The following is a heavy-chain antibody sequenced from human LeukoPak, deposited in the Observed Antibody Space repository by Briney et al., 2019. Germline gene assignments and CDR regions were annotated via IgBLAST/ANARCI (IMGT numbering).Heavy chain of an antibody. CDR2: IYTSGST. D-gene: IGHD4-17*01. Sequence: PSETLSLTCTVSGGSISSGSYYWSWIRQPAGKGLEWIGRIYTSGSTNYNPSLKSRVTISVDTSKNQFSLKLSSVTAADTAVYYCARSVGDPGYYYYYMDVWGKGTTVTISS. V-gene: IGHV4-61*02. CDR3: ARSVGDPGYYYYYMDV. J-gene: IGHJ6*03. CDR1: GGSISSGSYY.